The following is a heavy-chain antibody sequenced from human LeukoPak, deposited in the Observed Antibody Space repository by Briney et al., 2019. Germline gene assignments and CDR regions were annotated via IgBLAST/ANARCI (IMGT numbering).Heavy chain of an antibody. V-gene: IGHV1-69*05. D-gene: IGHD2-21*02. CDR1: GGTFSKYA. CDR3: ARAQAGNCDWPSDL. Sequence: ASVKVSCKASGGTFSKYALSWVRQAPGQGLEWMGAIIPFLDTSNYPPKFQDRVTITTDESTSTAYMDLSSLRSDDTAVYYCARAQAGNCDWPSDLWGQGTLVTVSS. CDR2: IIPFLDTS. J-gene: IGHJ5*02.